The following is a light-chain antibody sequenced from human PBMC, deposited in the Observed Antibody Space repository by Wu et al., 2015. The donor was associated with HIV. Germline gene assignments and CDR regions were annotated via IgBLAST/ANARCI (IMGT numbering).Light chain of an antibody. Sequence: EFVLTQSPGTLSLSPGERAILSCRARQSVSSNYLAWYQQKPGQAPRLLIYAASDRATDIPDRFSGSGSGTDFTLTINRVEPEDFAVYYCQQYSSSAITFGGGTKVEIK. CDR3: QQYSSSAIT. CDR1: QSVSSNY. V-gene: IGKV3-20*01. CDR2: AAS. J-gene: IGKJ4*01.